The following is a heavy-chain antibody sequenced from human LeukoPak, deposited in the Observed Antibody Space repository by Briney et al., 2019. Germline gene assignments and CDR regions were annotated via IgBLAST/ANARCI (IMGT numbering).Heavy chain of an antibody. CDR2: IQYDGSNK. CDR3: ARDQYYYDSSGYPSY. D-gene: IGHD3-22*01. CDR1: GFTFSTYD. Sequence: TGGSLRLSCAASGFTFSTYDMHWVRQAPGKGLEWVAFIQYDGSNKYYADSVKGRFTVSRDNSKNTLYLQMNSLRAEDTAVYYCARDQYYYDSSGYPSYWGQGTLVTVSS. J-gene: IGHJ4*02. V-gene: IGHV3-30*02.